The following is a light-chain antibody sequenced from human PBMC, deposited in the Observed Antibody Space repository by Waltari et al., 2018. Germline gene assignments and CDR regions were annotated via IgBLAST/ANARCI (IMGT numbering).Light chain of an antibody. CDR3: QQYYSTPWT. CDR1: QSVLYSSNNKNY. CDR2: WAA. J-gene: IGKJ1*01. V-gene: IGKV4-1*01. Sequence: DIVMTQSPDLLGWSLGERANNKCQSSQSVLYSSNNKNYLAWYQHKPGQPPKLLIYWAATRESGVPDRFSGSGSGTDFTLTISSLQAEDVAVYYCQQYYSTPWTFGQGTKEEIK.